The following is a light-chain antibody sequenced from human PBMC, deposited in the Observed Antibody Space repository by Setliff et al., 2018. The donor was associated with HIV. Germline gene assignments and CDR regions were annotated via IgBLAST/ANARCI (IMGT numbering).Light chain of an antibody. CDR1: SGSIASNY. CDR2: EDK. Sequence: NFMLTQPHSVSESPGKTVTISCTRSSGSIASNYVQWYQQRPGSSPTTVIYEDKQRPSGVPDRFSGSLDSSSNSASLTISGLKTEDEADYYCQSYGSDIVIFGGGT. CDR3: QSYGSDIVI. J-gene: IGLJ2*01. V-gene: IGLV6-57*01.